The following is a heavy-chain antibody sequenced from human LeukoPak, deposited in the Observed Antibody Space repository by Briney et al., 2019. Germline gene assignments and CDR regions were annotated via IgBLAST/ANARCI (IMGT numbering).Heavy chain of an antibody. CDR2: IYNGRNT. J-gene: IGHJ4*02. D-gene: IGHD6-19*01. CDR3: AQTTGWPCFDI. Sequence: SETLSRTCSASGASTISRYWSWIRQSPGMTLEWIGHIYNGRNTKYNPSLTSRVTISVDTSKNQFSLSLTSVTAADTAIYYCAQTTGWPCFDIWGPGGLVTVSS. CDR1: GASTISRY. V-gene: IGHV4-59*08.